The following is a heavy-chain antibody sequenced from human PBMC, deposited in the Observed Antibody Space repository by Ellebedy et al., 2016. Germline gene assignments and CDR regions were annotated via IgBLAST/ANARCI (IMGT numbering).Heavy chain of an antibody. CDR2: SNNR. CDR3: ATDTRDGVGTSEAFLDP. D-gene: IGHD4-23*01. V-gene: IGHV1-18*01. CDR1: GYTFINYG. Sequence: ASVKVSXKTSGYTFINYGISWVRQAPGQGLEWMGGSNNRHHAQKFQGRVTMTTDTSTRTAYMELRSLTFDDTAVYYCATDTRDGVGTSEAFLDPWGQGTLVTVS. J-gene: IGHJ5*02.